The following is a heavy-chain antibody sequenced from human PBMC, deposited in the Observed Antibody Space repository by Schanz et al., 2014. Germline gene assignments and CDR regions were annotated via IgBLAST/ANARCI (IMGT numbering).Heavy chain of an antibody. Sequence: QVQLQESGPGLVKPSETLSLTCSVSGGSISTYYWTWIRQPPGKGLEWVGYVFHSGTTNYNPSLKSRVTRSVDTSKNPFPLSLTAATAADTAVYYCARQSGYAPFDYWGQGTLVTVSS. D-gene: IGHD5-12*01. J-gene: IGHJ4*02. CDR3: ARQSGYAPFDY. V-gene: IGHV4-59*08. CDR2: VFHSGTT. CDR1: GGSISTYY.